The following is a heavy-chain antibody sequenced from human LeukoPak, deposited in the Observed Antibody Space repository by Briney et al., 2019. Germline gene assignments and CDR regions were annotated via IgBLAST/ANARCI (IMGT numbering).Heavy chain of an antibody. D-gene: IGHD2-2*01. Sequence: PGGSLRLSCAASGFTFSSYGMHWVRQAPGKGLEWVAFIRYDGSNKYYADSVKGRFTISRDNSKNTLYLQMNSLRAEDTAVYYCAKDGGYQLRYPRSTFDYWGQGTLVTVSS. CDR1: GFTFSSYG. J-gene: IGHJ4*02. V-gene: IGHV3-30*02. CDR2: IRYDGSNK. CDR3: AKDGGYQLRYPRSTFDY.